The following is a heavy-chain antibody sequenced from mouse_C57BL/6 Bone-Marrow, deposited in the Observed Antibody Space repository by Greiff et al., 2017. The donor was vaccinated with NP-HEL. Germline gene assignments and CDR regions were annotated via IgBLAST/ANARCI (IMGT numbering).Heavy chain of an antibody. D-gene: IGHD2-5*01. CDR3: ARTFYYSNYEDY. Sequence: DVQLVESGGGLVKPGGSLKLSCAASGFTFSDYGMHWVRQAPEKGLEWVAYISSGSSTIYYADTVKGRFTISRDNAKNTLFLQMTSLRSEDTAMYYCARTFYYSNYEDYWGQGTTLTVSS. V-gene: IGHV5-17*01. CDR2: ISSGSSTI. CDR1: GFTFSDYG. J-gene: IGHJ2*01.